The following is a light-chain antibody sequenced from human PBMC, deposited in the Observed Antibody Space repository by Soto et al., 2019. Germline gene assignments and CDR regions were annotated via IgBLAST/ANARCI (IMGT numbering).Light chain of an antibody. Sequence: DIQMTQSPSSLSASVGDRVTITCRASQGIYNYLAWYQQKPGKAPKLLIYAASTLEAGVPYRFSGSGYGTDFTLTISSLQPEDGATYYCHKYNSALLTFGQGTRLEIK. J-gene: IGKJ5*01. CDR1: QGIYNY. CDR3: HKYNSALLT. CDR2: AAS. V-gene: IGKV1-27*01.